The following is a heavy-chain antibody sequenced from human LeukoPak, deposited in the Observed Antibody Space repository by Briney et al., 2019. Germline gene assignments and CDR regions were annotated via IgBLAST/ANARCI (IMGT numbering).Heavy chain of an antibody. D-gene: IGHD3-10*01. J-gene: IGHJ4*02. Sequence: SETLSLTCTVSGGSINSGTYFWGWIRQPPGKGLEWIGSIYYSGSTYYNPSLKSRVTISVDTSKNQFSLKLSSVTAADTAVYYCARGAGITMVRGVPFDYWGQGTLVTVSS. V-gene: IGHV4-39*07. CDR1: GGSINSGTYF. CDR2: IYYSGST. CDR3: ARGAGITMVRGVPFDY.